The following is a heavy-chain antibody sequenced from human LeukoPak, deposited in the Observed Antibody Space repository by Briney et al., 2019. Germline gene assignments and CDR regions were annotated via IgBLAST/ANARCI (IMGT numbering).Heavy chain of an antibody. D-gene: IGHD2-15*01. V-gene: IGHV3-23*01. J-gene: IGHJ2*01. Sequence: TGGSLRLSCAASGFTFSSYAMSWVRQAPGKGLEWVSAISGSGGSTYYADSVKGRFTISRDNSKNTLYLQMNSLRAEDTAVYYCAKPGPRRVVVAATSWYFDLWGRGTLVTVSS. CDR3: AKPGPRRVVVAATSWYFDL. CDR2: ISGSGGST. CDR1: GFTFSSYA.